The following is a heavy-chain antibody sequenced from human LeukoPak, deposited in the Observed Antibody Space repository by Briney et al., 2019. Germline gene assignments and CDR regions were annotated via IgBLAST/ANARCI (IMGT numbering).Heavy chain of an antibody. D-gene: IGHD5-18*01. CDR2: ISYDGSNK. J-gene: IGHJ6*02. V-gene: IGHV3-30-3*01. CDR3: ARVGDGGYSSNYYYYGMDV. CDR1: GFTFSSYA. Sequence: PGGSLRLSCAASGFTFSSYAMHWVRQAPGKGLEWVAVISYDGSNKYYADSVKGRFTISRDNSKNTLYLQMNSLRAEDTAVYYCARVGDGGYSSNYYYYGMDVWGQGTTVTVSS.